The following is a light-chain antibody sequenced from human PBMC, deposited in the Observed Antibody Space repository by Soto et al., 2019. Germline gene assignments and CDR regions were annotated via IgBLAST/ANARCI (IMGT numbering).Light chain of an antibody. CDR2: EVT. CDR1: SSDIGGYHY. Sequence: QSVLTQPASVSGSPGQSITISCTGTSSDIGGYHYLSWYQQHPGKAPKLMIYEVTNRPSGISNRFSGSKSGNTASLTISGLQAEDEADYYCSSYTSSSTLKVFGGGTKVTVL. V-gene: IGLV2-14*01. CDR3: SSYTSSSTLKV. J-gene: IGLJ2*01.